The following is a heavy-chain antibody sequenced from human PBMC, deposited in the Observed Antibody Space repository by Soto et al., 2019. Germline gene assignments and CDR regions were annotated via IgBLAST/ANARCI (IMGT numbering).Heavy chain of an antibody. J-gene: IGHJ6*02. CDR1: GFTFSSYA. CDR3: ARDKIAAAYYYYYGMDV. CDR2: ISYDGSNK. D-gene: IGHD6-13*01. V-gene: IGHV3-30-3*01. Sequence: GESLKISCAASGFTFSSYAMHWVRQAPGKGLEWVAVISYDGSNKYYADSVKGRFTISRDNSKNTLYLQMNSLRAEDTAVYYCARDKIAAAYYYYYGMDVWGQGTTVTVSS.